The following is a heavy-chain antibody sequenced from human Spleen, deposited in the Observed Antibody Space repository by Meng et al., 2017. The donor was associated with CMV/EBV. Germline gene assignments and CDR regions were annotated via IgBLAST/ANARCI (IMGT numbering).Heavy chain of an antibody. CDR3: ARAVVVVPAAHPDAFDI. Sequence: GESLKISCAASGFTFSSYAMHWVRQAPGKGLEWVAVISYDGSNKYYADSVKGRFTISRDNSKNTLYLQMNSLRAEDTAVYYCARAVVVVPAAHPDAFDIWGQGTMVTVSS. CDR2: ISYDGSNK. J-gene: IGHJ3*02. CDR1: GFTFSSYA. D-gene: IGHD2-2*01. V-gene: IGHV3-30*04.